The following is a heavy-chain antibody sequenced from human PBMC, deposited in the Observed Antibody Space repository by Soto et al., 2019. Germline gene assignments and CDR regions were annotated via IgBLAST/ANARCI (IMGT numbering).Heavy chain of an antibody. D-gene: IGHD3-22*01. CDR2: ISYDGSNK. J-gene: IGHJ3*02. V-gene: IGHV3-30*03. Sequence: GGSLRLSCAASGFTFSSYGMHWVRQAPGKGLEWVAVISYDGSNKYYADSVKGRFTISRDNSKNTLYLQMNSLRAEDTAVYYCFVHDILGEDGSGGAFDIWGQGTMVTVSS. CDR1: GFTFSSYG. CDR3: FVHDILGEDGSGGAFDI.